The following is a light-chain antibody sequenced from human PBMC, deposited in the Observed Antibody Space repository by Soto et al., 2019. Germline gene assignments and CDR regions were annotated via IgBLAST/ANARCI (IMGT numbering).Light chain of an antibody. V-gene: IGKV3-11*01. Sequence: EIVLTQSPATLSLSPGERATLCCRASQSVSSYLAWYQQKPGQAPRLLIYDASNRATGIPARFSGSGSGTDFTLTISSLEPEDFAVYYCQQRSNWPEFTFGPGTKVDIK. CDR2: DAS. J-gene: IGKJ3*01. CDR1: QSVSSY. CDR3: QQRSNWPEFT.